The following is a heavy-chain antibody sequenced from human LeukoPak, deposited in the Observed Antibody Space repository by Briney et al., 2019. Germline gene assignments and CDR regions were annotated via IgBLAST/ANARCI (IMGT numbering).Heavy chain of an antibody. J-gene: IGHJ4*02. Sequence: GASVKVSCKASGYTFTGYYMHWVRQAPGQGLEWMGWINPNSGGTNYAQKFQGRVTMTRDTSISTAYMELSRLRSDDTAVYYCARDLEYSSGPTAYWGQGTLVTVSS. CDR3: ARDLEYSSGPTAY. CDR1: GYTFTGYY. D-gene: IGHD6-19*01. V-gene: IGHV1-2*02. CDR2: INPNSGGT.